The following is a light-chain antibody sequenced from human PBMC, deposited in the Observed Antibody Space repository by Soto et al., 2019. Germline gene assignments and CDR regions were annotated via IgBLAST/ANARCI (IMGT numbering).Light chain of an antibody. Sequence: DIQLTQSPPTLSASVGDRVTITCRASQSIRYYLAWYQQMPGKAPKLLIYGASSLQSGVPSRFSGSGSGTEFTLTISSLQPADFATYFCQHHNSYSQTFGQGTKV. CDR3: QHHNSYSQT. CDR1: QSIRYY. V-gene: IGKV1-5*01. CDR2: GAS. J-gene: IGKJ1*01.